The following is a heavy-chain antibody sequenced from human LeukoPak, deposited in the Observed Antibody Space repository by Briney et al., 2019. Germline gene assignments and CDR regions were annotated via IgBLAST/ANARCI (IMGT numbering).Heavy chain of an antibody. CDR2: TYYRSKWYN. CDR1: GNSVSSNSAA. CDR3: ARGLSSSWYFAFDI. Sequence: SQTLSLTCAISGNSVSSNSAAWNWIRQSPSRGLEWLGRTYYRSKWYNDYAVSVKSRITINPDTSKNQVSLQLNSVTPEDTAVYYCARGLSSSWYFAFDIWGQGTMVTVSS. V-gene: IGHV6-1*01. D-gene: IGHD6-13*01. J-gene: IGHJ3*02.